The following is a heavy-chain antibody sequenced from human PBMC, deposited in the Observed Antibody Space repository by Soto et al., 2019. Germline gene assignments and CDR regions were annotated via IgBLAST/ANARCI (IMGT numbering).Heavy chain of an antibody. CDR3: AKVEEMTTTYYFDY. J-gene: IGHJ4*02. Sequence: PGGSLRLSCVASGFAFSSYAMIWIRQAPGKGLEWVSAINVVGRSTHYADSVTGRFTISRDNSKNTVDLQMRSLRAEDTAVYYCAKVEEMTTTYYFDYWGRGTQVTVSS. CDR1: GFAFSSYA. D-gene: IGHD4-4*01. CDR2: INVVGRST. V-gene: IGHV3-23*01.